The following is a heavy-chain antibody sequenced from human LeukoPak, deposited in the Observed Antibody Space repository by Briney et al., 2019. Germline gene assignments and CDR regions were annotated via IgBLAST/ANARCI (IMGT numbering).Heavy chain of an antibody. CDR2: ISYDGSKK. V-gene: IGHV3-30*18. D-gene: IGHD4-17*01. J-gene: IGHJ1*01. Sequence: GGSLRLSCAASGFTFSSYDMHWVRQAPGKGLEWVAGISYDGSKKFHADSVKGRFTISRDNSKNTVNLQMNSLRTEDTAVYYCAKGATTVTPPQHWGQGTLVTVSS. CDR1: GFTFSSYD. CDR3: AKGATTVTPPQH.